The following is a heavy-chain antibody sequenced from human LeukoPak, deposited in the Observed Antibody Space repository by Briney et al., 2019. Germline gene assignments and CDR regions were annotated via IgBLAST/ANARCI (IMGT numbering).Heavy chain of an antibody. J-gene: IGHJ4*02. D-gene: IGHD5-18*01. CDR2: IKQDGGDK. CDR3: VRAGYTYGTLYF. Sequence: GGSLRLSCAASGFTFRGYWMTWVRQAPGKGLEWVADIKQDGGDKNYVDSVEGRFTIPRDNAKNSLYLRMDSLRAEDTAVYYCVRAGYTYGTLYFWGQGTLVTVSS. V-gene: IGHV3-7*01. CDR1: GFTFRGYW.